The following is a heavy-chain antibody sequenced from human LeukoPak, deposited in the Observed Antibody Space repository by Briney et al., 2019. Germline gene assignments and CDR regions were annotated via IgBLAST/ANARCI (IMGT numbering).Heavy chain of an antibody. Sequence: GGSLRLSCAVSGFTFSSYGMHWVRQAPGKALEWVSFIWYDGSNKYYADSVKGRFTISRDNSKNTLYLQMNSLRAEDTAVYYCARVLVVSGWTNIDYWGQGTLVTVSS. CDR1: GFTFSSYG. CDR2: IWYDGSNK. CDR3: ARVLVVSGWTNIDY. D-gene: IGHD6-19*01. V-gene: IGHV3-33*01. J-gene: IGHJ4*02.